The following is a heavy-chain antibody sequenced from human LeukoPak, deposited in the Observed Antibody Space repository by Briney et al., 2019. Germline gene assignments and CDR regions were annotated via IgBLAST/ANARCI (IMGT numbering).Heavy chain of an antibody. J-gene: IGHJ4*02. D-gene: IGHD6-19*01. Sequence: PSETLSLTCAVYGGSFGGYYWSWIRQPPGKGLEWIGEINHSGSTNYNPSLKSRVTISVDTSKNQFSLKLSSVTAADTALYYCARGGARQWLVFSGFEYWGQGTLVTVSS. CDR1: GGSFGGYY. V-gene: IGHV4-34*01. CDR3: ARGGARQWLVFSGFEY. CDR2: INHSGST.